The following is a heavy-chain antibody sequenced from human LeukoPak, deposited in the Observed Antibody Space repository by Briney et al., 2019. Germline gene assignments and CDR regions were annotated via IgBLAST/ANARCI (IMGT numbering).Heavy chain of an antibody. CDR2: ISYDGSNK. D-gene: IGHD6-19*01. V-gene: IGHV3-30-3*01. J-gene: IGHJ4*02. CDR3: ARSTEYSSGKFDY. CDR1: GFTFSSYA. Sequence: GGSLRLSCAASGFTFSSYAMHWVRQAPGKGLEWVAVISYDGSNKYYADSVKGRFTISRDNSKNTLYVQMNSLRAEDTAVYYCARSTEYSSGKFDYWGQGTLVTVSS.